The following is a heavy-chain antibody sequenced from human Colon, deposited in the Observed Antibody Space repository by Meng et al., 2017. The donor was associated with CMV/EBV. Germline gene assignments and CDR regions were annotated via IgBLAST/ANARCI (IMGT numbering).Heavy chain of an antibody. CDR1: GYTFTAYY. CDR2: INPNTGDT. J-gene: IGHJ4*02. Sequence: ASGYTFTAYYLHWVRQAPGQGLEWMGRINPNTGDTNYPQKFQGRVTMTRDTSINTVYMELTRLRSDDTAVYSCAREVEGSRSQYIDYWGQGTLVTVSS. CDR3: AREVEGSRSQYIDY. D-gene: IGHD6-13*01. V-gene: IGHV1-2*06.